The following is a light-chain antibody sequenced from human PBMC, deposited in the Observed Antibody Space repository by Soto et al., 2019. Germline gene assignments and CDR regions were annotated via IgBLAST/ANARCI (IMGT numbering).Light chain of an antibody. CDR1: QSIRSW. Sequence: DIQMTQSPSTLSASVGDRVTITCRASQSIRSWLAWYQQKPGKAPKLLIYKASSLESGVPSRFSGSGSGTEFTLTISSLQPDDFATYYCQQYNSYSPLTFVGGTKVEIK. CDR3: QQYNSYSPLT. CDR2: KAS. V-gene: IGKV1-5*03. J-gene: IGKJ4*01.